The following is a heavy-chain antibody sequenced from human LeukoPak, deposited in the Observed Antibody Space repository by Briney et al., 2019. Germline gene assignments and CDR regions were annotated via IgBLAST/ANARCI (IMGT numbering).Heavy chain of an antibody. CDR1: GGSISSYY. CDR3: ARGGSSSWFPLGYYYYGMDV. J-gene: IGHJ6*02. CDR2: IYYGGST. Sequence: SETLSLTCTVSGGSISSYYWSWIRQPPGKGLEWIGYIYYGGSTNYNPSLKSRVTISVDTSKNQFSLKLSSVTAADTAVYYCARGGSSSWFPLGYYYYGMDVWGQGTTVTVSS. D-gene: IGHD6-13*01. V-gene: IGHV4-59*01.